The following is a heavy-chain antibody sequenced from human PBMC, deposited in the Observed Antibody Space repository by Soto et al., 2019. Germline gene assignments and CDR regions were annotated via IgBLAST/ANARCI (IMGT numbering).Heavy chain of an antibody. J-gene: IGHJ1*01. CDR3: ARAGYIVGAICQH. CDR1: GFTFSSFW. Sequence: EVQLVESGGGLVQPGGSLRLSCAAFGFTFSSFWMHCVRQAPGKGLVWVSRINSDGSSTSYADSVKGRFSISRDNAMNTLYRQMNSLRAEDTAVYYCARAGYIVGAICQHWGKGTLVTVSS. V-gene: IGHV3-74*01. CDR2: INSDGSST. D-gene: IGHD1-26*01.